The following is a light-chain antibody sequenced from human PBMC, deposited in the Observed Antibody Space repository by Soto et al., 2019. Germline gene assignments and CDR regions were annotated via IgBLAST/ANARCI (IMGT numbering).Light chain of an antibody. CDR1: QGIRTY. Sequence: DIQMTQSPSSLSASVGDRVTITCRASQGIRTYLAWYQQKPGKVPKLLIYDASTLPSGVPSRFSGSGSGTDFTLTISSLQPEDVATYYCQKYDSAPLTFGGGTKVEIK. J-gene: IGKJ4*01. V-gene: IGKV1-27*01. CDR2: DAS. CDR3: QKYDSAPLT.